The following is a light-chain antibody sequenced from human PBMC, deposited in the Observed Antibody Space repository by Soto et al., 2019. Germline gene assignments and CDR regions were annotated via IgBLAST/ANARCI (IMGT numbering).Light chain of an antibody. V-gene: IGKV1-33*01. CDR3: QHYDDLPPIT. J-gene: IGKJ5*01. CDR1: EDIRNY. Sequence: DIQMTQSPSSLSASVGDRVTITCQASEDIRNYLNWYQQKPGKAPKLLIYDASNLETGVPSRFSGRGSGTDFSLTIRSLQPEDIATYYCQHYDDLPPITFGQGTRLEIK. CDR2: DAS.